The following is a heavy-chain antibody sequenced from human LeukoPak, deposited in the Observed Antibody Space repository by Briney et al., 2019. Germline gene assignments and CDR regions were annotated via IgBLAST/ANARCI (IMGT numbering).Heavy chain of an antibody. CDR1: GYTFIGYY. D-gene: IGHD5-12*01. Sequence: ASVKVSCKASGYTFIGYYMHWVRQAPGQGLEWMGWINPNSGGTNYAQKFQGRVTMTRDTSISTAYMELSSLRSDDTAVYYCARSYSGHDFMIWGRGTLVAVSS. CDR3: ARSYSGHDFMI. V-gene: IGHV1-2*02. CDR2: INPNSGGT. J-gene: IGHJ4*02.